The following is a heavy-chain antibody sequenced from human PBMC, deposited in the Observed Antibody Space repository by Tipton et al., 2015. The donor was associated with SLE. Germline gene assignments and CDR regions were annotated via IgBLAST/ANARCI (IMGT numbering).Heavy chain of an antibody. D-gene: IGHD2-2*03. CDR1: GATFSSYT. J-gene: IGHJ4*02. CDR2: IIPILGIA. Sequence: QLVQSGAEVKKPGSSVKVSCKASGATFSSYTISWVRQAPGQGLEWMGRIIPILGIANYAQKFQGRVTITADKSTSTAYMELSSLRSEDTAVYYCARGGRTGYCSSTSCSVFDYWGQGTLVTVSS. V-gene: IGHV1-69*09. CDR3: ARGGRTGYCSSTSCSVFDY.